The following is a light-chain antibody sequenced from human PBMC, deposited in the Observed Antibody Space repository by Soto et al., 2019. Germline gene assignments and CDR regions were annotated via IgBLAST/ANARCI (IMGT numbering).Light chain of an antibody. CDR2: AAS. CDR3: QQYNSSPFT. V-gene: IGKV1-27*01. J-gene: IGKJ3*01. CDR1: QSISND. Sequence: DIRMTQSPYSLSAAVGDRVTFSCRARQSISNDLAWYPQKSGQVPKLLIYAASTLQSGVPSRFSGSGSGTDFTLTISSLQAEDDALYYCQQYNSSPFTFGPGTTVDIK.